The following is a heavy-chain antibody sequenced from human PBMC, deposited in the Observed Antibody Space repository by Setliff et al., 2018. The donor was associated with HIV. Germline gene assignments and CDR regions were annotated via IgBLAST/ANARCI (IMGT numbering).Heavy chain of an antibody. CDR2: INHSGGT. J-gene: IGHJ5*02. V-gene: IGHV4-34*01. CDR3: ARHSPTYCSGTSCYDNWFDP. Sequence: SETLSLTCAVYGGSLSGHYWSWIRQPPGKGLEWIGEINHSGGTNYNPSLKSRVTISADTSKNQFSLKLSSVTAADTAVYYCARHSPTYCSGTSCYDNWFDPWGQGTLVT. CDR1: GGSLSGHY. D-gene: IGHD2-2*01.